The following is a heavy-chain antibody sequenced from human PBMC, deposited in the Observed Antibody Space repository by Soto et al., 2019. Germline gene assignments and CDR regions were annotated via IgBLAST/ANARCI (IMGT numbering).Heavy chain of an antibody. CDR1: GYTFTSYY. D-gene: IGHD4-4*01. CDR2: INPSGGST. V-gene: IGHV1-46*01. Sequence: ASVKVSCKASGYTFTSYYMHWVRQAPGQGLEWMGIINPSGGSTSYAQKFQGRVTMTRDTSTSTVYMELSSLRSEDTAVYYCARVGSDSSPYYYYYMDVWGKGTTVTVSS. J-gene: IGHJ6*03. CDR3: ARVGSDSSPYYYYYMDV.